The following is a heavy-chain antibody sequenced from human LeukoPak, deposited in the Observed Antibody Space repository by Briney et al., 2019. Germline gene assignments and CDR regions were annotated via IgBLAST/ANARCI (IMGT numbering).Heavy chain of an antibody. CDR1: EFTFSSYS. Sequence: GGSLRLSCAASEFTFSSYSMNWVRQAPGKGLEWVSYITNSGNSKSYADSVKGRFTISRDNAKNSLYLQMNSLRAEDTAVYYCAREIVVVPAAWANWGNDAFDIWGQGTMVTVSS. CDR2: ITNSGNSK. V-gene: IGHV3-48*01. CDR3: AREIVVVPAAWANWGNDAFDI. J-gene: IGHJ3*02. D-gene: IGHD2-2*01.